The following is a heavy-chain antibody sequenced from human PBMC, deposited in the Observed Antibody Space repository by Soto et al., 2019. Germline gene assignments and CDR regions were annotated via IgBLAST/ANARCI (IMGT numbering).Heavy chain of an antibody. CDR2: ISSSSSYI. D-gene: IGHD3-10*01. V-gene: IGHV3-21*01. CDR1: GFTFSSYS. Sequence: GESLKISCAASGFTFSSYSMNWVRQAPGKGLEWVSSISSSSSYIYYADSVKGRFTISRDNAKNSLYLQMNSLRAEDTAVYYCARSSELLWFGELSYYGMDVWGQGTTVTVSS. CDR3: ARSSELLWFGELSYYGMDV. J-gene: IGHJ6*02.